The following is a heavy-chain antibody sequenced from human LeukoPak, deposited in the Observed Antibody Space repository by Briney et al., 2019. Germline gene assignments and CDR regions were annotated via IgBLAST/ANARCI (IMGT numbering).Heavy chain of an antibody. CDR1: GFTFSSFT. J-gene: IGHJ4*02. V-gene: IGHV3-48*02. CDR3: ARVGNGRSWDY. D-gene: IGHD2-15*01. CDR2: ISLGNSTM. Sequence: GGSLRLSCAASGFTFSSFTMNWARQVSGKGLEWISYISLGNSTMFYADSVKGRFTISRDNAKNSLYLQMNSLRDDDTAVYYCARVGNGRSWDYWGQGTLVSVSS.